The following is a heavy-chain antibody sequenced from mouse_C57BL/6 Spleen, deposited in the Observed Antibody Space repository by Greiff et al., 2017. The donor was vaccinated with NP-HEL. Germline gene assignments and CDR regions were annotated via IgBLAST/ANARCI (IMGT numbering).Heavy chain of an antibody. D-gene: IGHD1-1*01. Sequence: QVHVKQSGAELVRPGTSVKLSCKASGYTFTSYWMHWVKQRPGQGLEWIGVIDPSDSYTNYNQKFKGKATLTVDTSSSTAYMQLSSLTSEDSAVYYFARESCITTVVATDYYAMDYWGQGTSVTVSS. CDR2: IDPSDSYT. J-gene: IGHJ4*01. CDR1: GYTFTSYW. V-gene: IGHV1-59*01. CDR3: ARESCITTVVATDYYAMDY.